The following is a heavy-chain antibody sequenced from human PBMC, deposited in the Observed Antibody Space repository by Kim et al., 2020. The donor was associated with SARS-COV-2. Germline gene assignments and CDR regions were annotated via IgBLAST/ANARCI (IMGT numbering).Heavy chain of an antibody. J-gene: IGHJ5*01. Sequence: GGSLRLSCAASGFTFSSYWMHWVRQAPGKGLVWVSRINSDGSSTSHADSVKGRFSISRDNAKNMLYLQMNSLRAEDTAVYYCARDRYSSWNNNWFDSWGQGTLVTVSS. V-gene: IGHV3-74*01. CDR2: INSDGSST. CDR1: GFTFSSYW. CDR3: ARDRYSSWNNNWFDS. D-gene: IGHD6-13*01.